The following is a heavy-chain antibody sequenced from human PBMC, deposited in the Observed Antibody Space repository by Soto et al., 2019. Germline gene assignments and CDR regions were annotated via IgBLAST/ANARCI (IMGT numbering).Heavy chain of an antibody. J-gene: IGHJ3*02. V-gene: IGHV4-30-4*01. D-gene: IGHD2-21*02. CDR1: GGSISSGDYY. Sequence: SETLSLTCTVSGGSISSGDYYWSWIRQPPGKGLEWIGYLYYSGSTYYNPSRKSRVTISVDTSKNQFSLKLSSVTAADTAVYYCARERAYCGGDCQNDAFDIWGQGTMVTVSS. CDR2: LYYSGST. CDR3: ARERAYCGGDCQNDAFDI.